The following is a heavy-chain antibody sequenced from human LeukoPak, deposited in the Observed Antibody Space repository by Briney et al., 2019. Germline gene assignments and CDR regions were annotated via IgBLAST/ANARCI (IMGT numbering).Heavy chain of an antibody. D-gene: IGHD5-18*01. Sequence: SCKASGGTFSSYAMHWVRQAPGKGLEWVAVISYDGSNKYYADSVKGRFTISRDNSKNTLYLQMNSLRAEDTAVYYCARCLGGTAMAYYYYGMDVWGQGTTVTVSS. CDR2: ISYDGSNK. V-gene: IGHV3-30-3*01. CDR3: ARCLGGTAMAYYYYGMDV. J-gene: IGHJ6*02. CDR1: GGTFSSYA.